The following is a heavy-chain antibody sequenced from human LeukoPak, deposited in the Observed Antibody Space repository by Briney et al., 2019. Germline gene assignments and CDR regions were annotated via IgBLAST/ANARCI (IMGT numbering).Heavy chain of an antibody. Sequence: PGGSLRLSCAASGFTFSSYSMHWVRQAPGKGLEWVAVIWYDGSNKYYADSVKGRFTISRDNSKNTLYLQMNSLRAEDTAVYYCARPYYDILTGYNRGAYYFDYWGQGTLVTVSS. J-gene: IGHJ4*02. V-gene: IGHV3-33*08. D-gene: IGHD3-9*01. CDR3: ARPYYDILTGYNRGAYYFDY. CDR2: IWYDGSNK. CDR1: GFTFSSYS.